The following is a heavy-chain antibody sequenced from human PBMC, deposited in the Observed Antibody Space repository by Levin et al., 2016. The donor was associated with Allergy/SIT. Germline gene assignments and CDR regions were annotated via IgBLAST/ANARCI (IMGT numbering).Heavy chain of an antibody. Sequence: WIRQPPGKGLEWVAVISYDGNNKYYADSVKGRFTISRDNSKNTLYLQMNSLRAEDTAVYYCARAYESGYPGYYFDYWGHGTLVTVSS. D-gene: IGHD3-3*01. CDR2: ISYDGNNK. V-gene: IGHV3-30*04. CDR3: ARAYESGYPGYYFDY. J-gene: IGHJ4*01.